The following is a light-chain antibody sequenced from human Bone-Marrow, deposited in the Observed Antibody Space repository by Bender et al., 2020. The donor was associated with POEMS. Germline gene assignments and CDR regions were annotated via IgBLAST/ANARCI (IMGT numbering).Light chain of an antibody. CDR2: YVS. Sequence: QSALTQPASVSGSPGQSITISCTGTSSDVGGYNYVSWYQQHPGKVPKLIIYYVSDRASGVSNRFSGSKSGNTASLTISGLQAEDEADYYCNSYTSSDTRVVFGGGTKLTVL. CDR3: NSYTSSDTRVV. J-gene: IGLJ2*01. V-gene: IGLV2-14*01. CDR1: SSDVGGYNY.